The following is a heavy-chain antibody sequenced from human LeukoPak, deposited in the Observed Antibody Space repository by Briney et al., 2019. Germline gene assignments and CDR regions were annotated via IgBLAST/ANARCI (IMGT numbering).Heavy chain of an antibody. V-gene: IGHV4-38-2*02. CDR2: IYHSGST. J-gene: IGHJ4*02. D-gene: IGHD3-22*01. CDR3: AREFDDSSGYHEGY. Sequence: SETLSLTCTVSGYSISSGYYWGWILQPPGKGLEWIVSIYHSGSTYYNPSLKSRVTISVDTSKNQFSLKLSSVTAADTAVYYCAREFDDSSGYHEGYWGQGTLVTVSS. CDR1: GYSISSGYY.